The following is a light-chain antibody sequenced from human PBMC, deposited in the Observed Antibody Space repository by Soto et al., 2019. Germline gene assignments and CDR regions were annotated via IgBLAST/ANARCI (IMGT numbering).Light chain of an antibody. CDR2: GTS. CDR1: QSVSSSY. V-gene: IGKV3-20*01. CDR3: HQYGRSFT. J-gene: IGKJ3*01. Sequence: EIVSTQSPGTLSLSPGERATLSCRASQSVSSSYLDWYQQKPGQAPRLLVYGTSSRATGMPDRFRGSGSGTDFTTTVSRLEPEDFAVYYCHQYGRSFTFSAGTKVDIK.